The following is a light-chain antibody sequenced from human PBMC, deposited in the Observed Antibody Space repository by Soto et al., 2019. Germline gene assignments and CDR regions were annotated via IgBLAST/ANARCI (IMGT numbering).Light chain of an antibody. V-gene: IGKV3D-20*01. Sequence: EIVLTQSPGTLSLSPGERATLSCGASQSVSFNYLAWYQQKVGLAPRLLIYDASRRATGTPDRFSGSGSGTDFTLTISRLEHEDFAVYGWQQYGSSPYTFGQGTNLEIK. J-gene: IGKJ2*01. CDR1: QSVSFNY. CDR3: QQYGSSPYT. CDR2: DAS.